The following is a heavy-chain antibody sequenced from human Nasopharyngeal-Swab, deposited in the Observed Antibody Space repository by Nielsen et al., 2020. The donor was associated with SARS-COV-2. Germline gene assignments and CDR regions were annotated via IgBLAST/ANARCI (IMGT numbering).Heavy chain of an antibody. J-gene: IGHJ5*02. CDR3: TRGDIVDWFDP. CDR2: IRSKAYGGTT. CDR1: GFNFGDYA. V-gene: IGHV3-49*04. D-gene: IGHD2-15*01. Sequence: GGCLRLCCTSSGFNFGDYAMRWVSKARGKGLEWVGFIRSKAYGGTTEYAASVKGRFTISRDDSKSIAYLQMNSLKTEDTAVYYCTRGDIVDWFDPWGQGTLVTVSS.